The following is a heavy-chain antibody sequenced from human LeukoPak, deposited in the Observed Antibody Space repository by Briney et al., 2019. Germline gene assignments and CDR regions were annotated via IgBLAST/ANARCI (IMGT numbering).Heavy chain of an antibody. CDR3: ARDKVRYDFWSGYSPDEYYYYGMDV. CDR1: GYTFTSYG. D-gene: IGHD3-3*01. CDR2: ISAYNGNT. V-gene: IGHV1-18*01. J-gene: IGHJ6*02. Sequence: ASVKVYCKASGYTFTSYGISWVRQAPGQGLEWMGWISAYNGNTNYAQKLQGRVTMTTDTSTSTAYMELRSLRSDDTAVYYCARDKVRYDFWSGYSPDEYYYYGMDVWGQGTTVTDSS.